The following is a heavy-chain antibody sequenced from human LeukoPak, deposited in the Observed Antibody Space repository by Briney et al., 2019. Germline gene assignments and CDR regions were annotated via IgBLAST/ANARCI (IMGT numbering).Heavy chain of an antibody. CDR2: INHSGST. J-gene: IGHJ4*02. V-gene: IGHV4-34*01. Sequence: TPSETLSLTCAVYGGSFSGYYWSWIRQPPGKGLEWIGEINHSGSTNYNPSLKSRVTISVDTSKNQFSLKLSSVTAADTAVYYCARTPYEIAVAGLYYFDYWGQGTLVTVSS. CDR3: ARTPYEIAVAGLYYFDY. D-gene: IGHD6-19*01. CDR1: GGSFSGYY.